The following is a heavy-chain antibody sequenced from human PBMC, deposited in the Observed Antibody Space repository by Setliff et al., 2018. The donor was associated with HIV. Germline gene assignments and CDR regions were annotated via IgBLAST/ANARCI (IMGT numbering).Heavy chain of an antibody. Sequence: ASVKVSCKASGYTFTSYYMHWVRQAPGQGLEWMGIINPSGGSTSHAQKFQGRVTMTRDASTSTVYMELSSLRSEDTAVYYCARAVVSTYYDVLTGYVYYMDVWGKGTTVTVSS. V-gene: IGHV1-46*01. CDR3: ARAVVSTYYDVLTGYVYYMDV. D-gene: IGHD3-9*01. CDR1: GYTFTSYY. J-gene: IGHJ6*03. CDR2: INPSGGST.